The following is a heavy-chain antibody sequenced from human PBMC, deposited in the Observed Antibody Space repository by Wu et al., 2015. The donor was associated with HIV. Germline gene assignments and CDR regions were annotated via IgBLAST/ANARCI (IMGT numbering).Heavy chain of an antibody. CDR1: GYIFTKYY. J-gene: IGHJ4*02. CDR2: INPNSGVT. CDR3: ARGDYDSLWGSYRFEY. V-gene: IGHV1-2*02. Sequence: QVQVVQSGAEVKKPGASVKVSCKASGYIFTKYYIHWVRQAPGQGLEWMGWINPNSGVTKYAQKFQGRVAMTRDTSINTAYMELSRLGFDDTAVYYCARGDYDSLWGSYRFEYWGQGTLVTVSS. D-gene: IGHD3-16*02.